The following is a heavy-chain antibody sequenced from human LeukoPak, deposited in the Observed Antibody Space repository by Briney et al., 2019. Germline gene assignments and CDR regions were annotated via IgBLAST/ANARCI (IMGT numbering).Heavy chain of an antibody. D-gene: IGHD6-19*01. J-gene: IGHJ4*02. Sequence: SETLSLTCTVSGGSISSYYWGWIRQPPGKGLEWIGSIYYSGSTYYNPSLKSRVTISVDTSKNQFSLKLSSVTAADTAVYYCARHPSLSSGWYAYFDYWGQGTLVTVSS. CDR2: IYYSGST. CDR3: ARHPSLSSGWYAYFDY. CDR1: GGSISSYY. V-gene: IGHV4-39*01.